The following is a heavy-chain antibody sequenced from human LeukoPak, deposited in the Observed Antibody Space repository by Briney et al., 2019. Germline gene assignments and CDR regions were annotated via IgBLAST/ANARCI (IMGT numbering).Heavy chain of an antibody. CDR3: AKDNYPIAVAGTHFDY. D-gene: IGHD6-19*01. V-gene: IGHV3-23*01. Sequence: GGSLRLSCAASGFTFSSYAMSWVRQAPGKGLEWVSAISGSGGSTYYADSVKGRFTISRDNSKNTLYLQMNSPRAEDTAVYYCAKDNYPIAVAGTHFDYWGQGTLVTVSS. J-gene: IGHJ4*02. CDR1: GFTFSSYA. CDR2: ISGSGGST.